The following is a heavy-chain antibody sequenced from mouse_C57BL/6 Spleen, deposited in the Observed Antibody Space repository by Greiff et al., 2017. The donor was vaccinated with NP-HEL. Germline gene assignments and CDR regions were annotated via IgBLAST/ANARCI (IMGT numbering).Heavy chain of an antibody. CDR2: ISYDGSN. J-gene: IGHJ2*01. CDR1: GYSITSGYY. Sequence: EVKLMESGPGLVKPSQSLSLTCSVTGYSITSGYYWNWIRQFPGNKLEWMGYISYDGSNNYNPSLKNRSSITRDTSKNQFFLKLNSVTTEDTATYYCARGGQLTYFDYWGQGTTLTVSA. D-gene: IGHD6-1*01. CDR3: ARGGQLTYFDY. V-gene: IGHV3-6*01.